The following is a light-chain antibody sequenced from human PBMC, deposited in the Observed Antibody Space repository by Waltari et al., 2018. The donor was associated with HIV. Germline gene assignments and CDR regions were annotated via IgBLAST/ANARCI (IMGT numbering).Light chain of an antibody. CDR3: MQGTHWPPRVT. J-gene: IGKJ5*01. CDR2: KVS. Sequence: DVVMTQSPLSLPVTLGQPASISCRSSQSLVYSDGNTYLNWFQQRPGQSPRRLIYKVSNRDSGVPDRLSGSGSGTDFTLKISRVEAEDVGVYYCMQGTHWPPRVTFGQGTRLEIK. V-gene: IGKV2-30*01. CDR1: QSLVYSDGNTY.